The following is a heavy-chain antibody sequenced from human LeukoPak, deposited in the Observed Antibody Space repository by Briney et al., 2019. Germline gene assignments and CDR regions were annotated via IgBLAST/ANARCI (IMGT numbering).Heavy chain of an antibody. CDR1: GGSISTYY. Sequence: SETLSLTCTVSGGSISTYYWSWIRQPAGKGLQWIGRIYSDGSVKYNPSLKSRVTLSVDTSKNQFSLKMTSVTAADTAVYFCARGSPTYFTTWDFDYWGQGTLVTVSS. CDR3: ARGSPTYFTTWDFDY. CDR2: IYSDGSV. D-gene: IGHD1-14*01. V-gene: IGHV4-4*07. J-gene: IGHJ4*02.